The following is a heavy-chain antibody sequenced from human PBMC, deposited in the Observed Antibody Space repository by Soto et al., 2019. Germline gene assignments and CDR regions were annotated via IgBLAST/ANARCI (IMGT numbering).Heavy chain of an antibody. CDR2: MNPNSGNT. D-gene: IGHD3-22*01. CDR1: GYTFTTYD. Sequence: ASVKVSCKASGYTFTTYDINWVRQAPGEGLEWMGWMNPNSGNTGHAQKFQGRVTLTSDTSISTAHMELNSLRSEDTAVYYCASAQYFYDSSGYHGSYGMDVWGQGTTVTVSS. CDR3: ASAQYFYDSSGYHGSYGMDV. V-gene: IGHV1-8*01. J-gene: IGHJ6*02.